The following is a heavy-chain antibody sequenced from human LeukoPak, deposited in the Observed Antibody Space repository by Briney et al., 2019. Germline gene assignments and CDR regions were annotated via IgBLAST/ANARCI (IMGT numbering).Heavy chain of an antibody. J-gene: IGHJ4*02. D-gene: IGHD3-22*01. Sequence: GGSLRLSCAASGFTVSSNYMSWVRQAPGKGLEWVSVIYSGGSTYYADSVKGRFTISRDNSKNTLYLQMNSLRAEDTAVYYCALNGRYYDSSPGGYSDYWGQGTLVTVSS. CDR2: IYSGGST. CDR3: ALNGRYYDSSPGGYSDY. CDR1: GFTVSSNY. V-gene: IGHV3-53*01.